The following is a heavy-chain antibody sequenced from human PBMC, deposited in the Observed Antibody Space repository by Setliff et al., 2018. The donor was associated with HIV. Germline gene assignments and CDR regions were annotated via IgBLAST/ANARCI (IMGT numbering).Heavy chain of an antibody. J-gene: IGHJ4*01. CDR2: VNHSGDT. CDR3: VRGRDYGSSWSRPFYFGF. CDR1: GGSFSGYY. Sequence: PSETLSLTCAVYGGSFSGYYWSWIRQSPGKDLEWIGEVNHSGDTTYNPSLKSRVTMSVDTSKNQFSLELSSLTSADTAIYYCVRGRDYGSSWSRPFYFGFWGHGNLVTVSS. V-gene: IGHV4-34*01. D-gene: IGHD6-13*01.